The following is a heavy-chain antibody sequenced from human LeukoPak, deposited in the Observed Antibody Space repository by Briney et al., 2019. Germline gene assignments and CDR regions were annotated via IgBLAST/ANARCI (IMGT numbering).Heavy chain of an antibody. V-gene: IGHV4-59*01. Sequence: SETLSLTCTVSGGSISSYYWSWIRQPPGKGLEWIGYIYYSGSTNYNPSLKSRVTISVDTSKNQFSLKLSSVTAADTAVYYCATLTAAGTDYWGQGTLVTVSS. J-gene: IGHJ4*02. CDR1: GGSISSYY. CDR2: IYYSGST. CDR3: ATLTAAGTDY. D-gene: IGHD6-13*01.